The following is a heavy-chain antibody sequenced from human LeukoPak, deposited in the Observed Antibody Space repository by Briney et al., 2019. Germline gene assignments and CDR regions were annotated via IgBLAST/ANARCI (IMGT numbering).Heavy chain of an antibody. D-gene: IGHD3-10*01. CDR1: GYTFTSYG. Sequence: ASVKVSCKASGYTFTSYGISWVRQAPGQGLEWMGWISAYNGNTNYAQKLQGRDTMTTDTSTSTAYMELRSLRSDDTAVYYCARDLFGRGSGSYYGYWGQGTLVTVSS. CDR2: ISAYNGNT. V-gene: IGHV1-18*01. CDR3: ARDLFGRGSGSYYGY. J-gene: IGHJ4*02.